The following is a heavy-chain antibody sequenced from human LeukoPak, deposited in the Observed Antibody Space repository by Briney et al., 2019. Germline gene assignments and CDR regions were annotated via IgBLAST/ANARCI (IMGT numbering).Heavy chain of an antibody. Sequence: ASVKVSCKASGYTFTSYYLHWVRQPPGQGLEGMGIINPSGGSTSYAKKYQGRVTMTRDTSTSTVYMELSSLRSEDTAVYYCASYRLLEFNSGYLIDYWGQGTLVTVSS. V-gene: IGHV1-46*03. CDR2: INPSGGST. CDR1: GYTFTSYY. D-gene: IGHD3-22*01. J-gene: IGHJ4*02. CDR3: ASYRLLEFNSGYLIDY.